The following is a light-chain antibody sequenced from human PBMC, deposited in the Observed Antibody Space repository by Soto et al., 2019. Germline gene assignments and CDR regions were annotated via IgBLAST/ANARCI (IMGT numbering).Light chain of an antibody. Sequence: QSVLTQPPSVSAAPGQKVTISCSGTSSNIGNKFVSWYQQFPGTAPKVLIYENNKRVSGIPDRFSGSKSGTSATLGITGLQTGDEAHYYCAAWDSSLSAWVFGGGTQLTVL. CDR1: SSNIGNKF. CDR2: ENN. V-gene: IGLV1-51*02. J-gene: IGLJ3*02. CDR3: AAWDSSLSAWV.